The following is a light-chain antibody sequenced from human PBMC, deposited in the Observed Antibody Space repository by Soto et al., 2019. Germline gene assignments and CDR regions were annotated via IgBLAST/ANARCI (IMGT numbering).Light chain of an antibody. CDR3: QQSHSTPYS. CDR2: ATS. V-gene: IGKV1-39*01. CDR1: QSINTS. Sequence: DIQMTQSPSSLSASVGDRVTLTCRASQSINTSLNWYQQKSGKPPKLLVSATSTLQCGVPSRFSGSGSGTDFSLTIFSVEPEDFATYFCQQSHSTPYSFGQGTKLEIK. J-gene: IGKJ2*03.